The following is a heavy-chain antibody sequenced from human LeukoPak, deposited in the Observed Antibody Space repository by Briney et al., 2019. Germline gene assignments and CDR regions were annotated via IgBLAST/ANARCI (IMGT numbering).Heavy chain of an antibody. Sequence: ASVKVSCKVYGYSLSDLAIHWVRQGPGKGLEWMGGFDIDDGETIYAQKFQDRVTITDDTSTDTAYMELRSLRFEDTAVYFCATDLVEMEGTDFWGQGTPVTVSS. CDR1: GYSLSDLA. V-gene: IGHV1-24*01. CDR2: FDIDDGET. J-gene: IGHJ4*02. CDR3: ATDLVEMEGTDF. D-gene: IGHD2-21*01.